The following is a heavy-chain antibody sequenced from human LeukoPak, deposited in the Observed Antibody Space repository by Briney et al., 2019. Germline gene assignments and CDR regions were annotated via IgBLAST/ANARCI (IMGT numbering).Heavy chain of an antibody. CDR1: GFTFDDYA. CDR2: ISWNSGYI. J-gene: IGHJ4*02. V-gene: IGHV3-9*01. Sequence: GRSLRLSCAASGFTFDDYAMHWVRQPPGKGLEWLSIISWNSGYIAYADSVKGRFTVSRDNAENSVYLQMNSLRPEDTAFYFCAKVRGTYSSGFFFDSWGQGTLVTVPS. CDR3: AKVRGTYSSGFFFDS. D-gene: IGHD6-19*01.